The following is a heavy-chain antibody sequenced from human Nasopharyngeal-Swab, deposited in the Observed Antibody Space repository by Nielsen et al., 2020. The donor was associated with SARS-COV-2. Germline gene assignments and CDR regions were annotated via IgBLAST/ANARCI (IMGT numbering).Heavy chain of an antibody. CDR1: GGTFSSYA. J-gene: IGHJ5*02. D-gene: IGHD6-19*01. Sequence: SVKVSCKASGGTFSSYATSWVRQAPGQGLEWMGGIIPILGIANYAQKFQGRVTITADKSTSTAYMELSSLRSEDTAVYYCARERAYSSGLNWFDPWGQGTLVTVSS. CDR3: ARERAYSSGLNWFDP. CDR2: IIPILGIA. V-gene: IGHV1-69*10.